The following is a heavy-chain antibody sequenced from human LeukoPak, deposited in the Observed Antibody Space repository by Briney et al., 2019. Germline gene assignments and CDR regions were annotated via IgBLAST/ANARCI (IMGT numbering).Heavy chain of an antibody. CDR2: IRYDGSNK. V-gene: IGHV3-30*02. D-gene: IGHD3-22*01. Sequence: GGSLRLSCAASGFTFSNYGMHWVRQAPGKGLEWVTFIRYDGSNKYYADSVKGRFTISRDNSKNTLYLQMNSLRVEDTAVYYCAKVYRAARYYYDSSLGSGFDYWGQGTLLTVSS. CDR1: GFTFSNYG. J-gene: IGHJ4*02. CDR3: AKVYRAARYYYDSSLGSGFDY.